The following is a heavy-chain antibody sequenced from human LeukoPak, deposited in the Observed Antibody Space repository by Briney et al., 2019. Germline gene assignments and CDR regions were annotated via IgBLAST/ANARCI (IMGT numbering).Heavy chain of an antibody. CDR3: ARAGVWGIAAAGTDFDY. CDR1: GASFSRYY. Sequence: SETLSLTCAVYGASFSRYYWSWIRQPPGKGLEWIGENHPSGITNYNPSLKSRVTISVDTSKNQFSLNLSSVTAADTALYYCARAGVWGIAAAGTDFDYWGQGTLVTVSS. V-gene: IGHV4-34*01. J-gene: IGHJ4*02. D-gene: IGHD6-13*01. CDR2: NHPSGIT.